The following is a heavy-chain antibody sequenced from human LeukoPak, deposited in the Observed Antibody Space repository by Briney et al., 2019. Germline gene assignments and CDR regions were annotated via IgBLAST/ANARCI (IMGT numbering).Heavy chain of an antibody. D-gene: IGHD3-22*01. V-gene: IGHV3-74*01. CDR2: IDSYGST. CDR3: ERGLVHDPSGYNPDY. J-gene: IGHJ4*02. CDR1: GFTFRSYW. Sequence: GGSLRLSCAASGFTFRSYWMHWVRQAPGKGLVWVSRIDSYGSTNYADSVKGRFTISRDNAKNTLYLQMNGLRAEDTAVYYCERGLVHDPSGYNPDYWGQGTLVTVSS.